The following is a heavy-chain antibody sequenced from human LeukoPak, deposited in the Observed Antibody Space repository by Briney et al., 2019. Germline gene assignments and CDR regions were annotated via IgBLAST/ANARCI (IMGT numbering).Heavy chain of an antibody. Sequence: GGSLRLSCAASGFTFDDYAMHWVRQAPGKGLEWVSGISWNSGSIGYADSVKGRFTISRDNAKNSLYLQMNSLRAEDTALYYCAKDIGYYGSGSYYSDPYYYYGMDVWGQGTTVTVSS. J-gene: IGHJ6*02. CDR1: GFTFDDYA. CDR2: ISWNSGSI. V-gene: IGHV3-9*01. D-gene: IGHD3-10*01. CDR3: AKDIGYYGSGSYYSDPYYYYGMDV.